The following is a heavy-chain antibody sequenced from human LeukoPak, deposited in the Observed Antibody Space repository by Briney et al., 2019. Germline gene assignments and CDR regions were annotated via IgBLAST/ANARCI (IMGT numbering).Heavy chain of an antibody. CDR3: ARGTIFGVYYMDA. CDR2: ITSNGGST. V-gene: IGHV3-64*01. CDR1: GFTFSNYA. Sequence: GGSLRLTCAASGFTFSNYAMHWVRQAPGKGLEFVSAITSNGGSTYYANSVKGRFTISRDNSKNTLYLQMGSLRAEDTAVYYCARGTIFGVYYMDAWGKGTTVTVSS. J-gene: IGHJ6*03. D-gene: IGHD3-3*01.